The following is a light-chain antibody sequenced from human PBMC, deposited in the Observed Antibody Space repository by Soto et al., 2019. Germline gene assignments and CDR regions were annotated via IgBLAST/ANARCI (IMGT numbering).Light chain of an antibody. CDR1: QSVLYSPNNKNY. Sequence: DIVMTQSPDSLAVSLGERATINCKSSQSVLYSPNNKNYLAWYQQKPGQPPKLLVYWASTRESGVPDRFSGSGSGTDFTLTISSLQAEDAAVYYCHPYHSPPQTVGQGTKVEI. CDR2: WAS. CDR3: HPYHSPPQT. V-gene: IGKV4-1*01. J-gene: IGKJ1*01.